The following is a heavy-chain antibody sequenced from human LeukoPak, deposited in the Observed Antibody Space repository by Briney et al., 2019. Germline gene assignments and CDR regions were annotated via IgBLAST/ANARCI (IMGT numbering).Heavy chain of an antibody. CDR2: MNPNSGNT. CDR3: ARRDGYNYLDFDY. D-gene: IGHD5-24*01. V-gene: IGHV1-8*02. CDR1: GGTFSSYA. Sequence: ASVKVSCKASGGTFSSYAISWVRQAPGQGLEWMGWMNPNSGNTGYAQKFQGRVTMTRNTSISTAYMELSSLRSEDTAVYYCARRDGYNYLDFDYWGQGTLVTVSS. J-gene: IGHJ4*02.